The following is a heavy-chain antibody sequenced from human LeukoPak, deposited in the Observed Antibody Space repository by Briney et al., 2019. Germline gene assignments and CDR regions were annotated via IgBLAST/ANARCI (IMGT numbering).Heavy chain of an antibody. J-gene: IGHJ4*02. CDR1: GGSISSGSYH. D-gene: IGHD5-18*01. Sequence: PSETLSLTCTVSGGSISSGSYHWRWIRQPAGKGLEWIGRIYTSGSTNYNPSLKSRVTISVDTSKNQFSLKLSSVTAADTAVYYCASGGRVDTAPFDYWGQGTLVTVSS. CDR2: IYTSGST. CDR3: ASGGRVDTAPFDY. V-gene: IGHV4-61*02.